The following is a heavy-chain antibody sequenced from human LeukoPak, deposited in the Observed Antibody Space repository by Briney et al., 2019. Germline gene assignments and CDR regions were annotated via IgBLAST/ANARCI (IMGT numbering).Heavy chain of an antibody. D-gene: IGHD3-10*01. CDR1: GYTFTSYA. V-gene: IGHV7-4-1*02. J-gene: IGHJ4*02. Sequence: ASETVSCTASGYTFTSYAMNWVRKAPGQGLEWRGWINTNTGNTTYAQGITGRIVFSLDPSVSTAYLQISSLKADDTAVYYGAREFIILDYWGRGTLVTVSS. CDR3: AREFIILDY. CDR2: INTNTGNT.